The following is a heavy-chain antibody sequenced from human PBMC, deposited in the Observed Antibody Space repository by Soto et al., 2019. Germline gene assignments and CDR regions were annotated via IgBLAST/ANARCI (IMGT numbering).Heavy chain of an antibody. Sequence: SETLSLTCTVSGGSISSYYWSWIRQPPGKGLERIGYNYYSGSTNYNPSLKSRVTISVDTSKNQFSLKLSSVTAADTALYYCTTFFHTDRMPTGTTRRSDYWGQGTLVTVSS. D-gene: IGHD1-1*01. V-gene: IGHV4-59*01. CDR2: NYYSGST. CDR1: GGSISSYY. J-gene: IGHJ4*02. CDR3: TTFFHTDRMPTGTTRRSDY.